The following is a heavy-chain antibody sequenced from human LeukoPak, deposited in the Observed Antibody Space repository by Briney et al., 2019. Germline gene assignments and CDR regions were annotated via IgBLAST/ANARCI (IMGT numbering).Heavy chain of an antibody. CDR1: GGSVSPYY. Sequence: PSETLSLTCTVSGGSVSPYYWNWIRQPPGKGLEWIGYFHYSGNTNYNPSLKSRVTISADTSTNYFTLRLNSVTAADTAVYYCARRAYGSGSYYYDYWGQGILVTVSS. D-gene: IGHD3-10*01. CDR2: FHYSGNT. V-gene: IGHV4-59*08. CDR3: ARRAYGSGSYYYDY. J-gene: IGHJ4*02.